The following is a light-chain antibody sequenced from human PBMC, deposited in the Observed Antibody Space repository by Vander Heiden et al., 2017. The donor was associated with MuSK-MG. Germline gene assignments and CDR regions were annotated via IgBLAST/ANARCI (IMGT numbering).Light chain of an antibody. CDR2: LISDADV. CDR1: SGFNVGPYN. J-gene: IGLJ3*02. Sequence: QAVLTQPSSPTASPGASASLACALGSGFNVGPYNIYWYRQKPGSPPQYPLRLISDADVQQASGVPSRFAGYTDGSATVANLLISGLQADEDSCEYCKVWNSRAVVIGGGTKLTVL. V-gene: IGLV5-45*03. CDR3: KVWNSRAVV.